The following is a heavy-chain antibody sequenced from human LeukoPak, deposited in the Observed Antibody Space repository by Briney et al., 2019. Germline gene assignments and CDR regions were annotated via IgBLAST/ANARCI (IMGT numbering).Heavy chain of an antibody. CDR1: GLSFSDYG. V-gene: IGHV3-30*03. D-gene: IGHD3-22*01. J-gene: IGHJ5*02. Sequence: GGSLRLSCAASGLSFSDYGMHWVRQAPGKGLEWVAVILHDGRSEYYADSVKGRFTISRDNSNNTLFLQMNSLRTEDTALYFCARDRGKYYYASSGPNWFDPWGQGSLVTVSS. CDR2: ILHDGRSE. CDR3: ARDRGKYYYASSGPNWFDP.